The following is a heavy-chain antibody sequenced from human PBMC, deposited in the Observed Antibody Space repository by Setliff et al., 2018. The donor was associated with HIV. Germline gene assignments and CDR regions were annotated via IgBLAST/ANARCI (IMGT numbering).Heavy chain of an antibody. J-gene: IGHJ4*02. D-gene: IGHD1-26*01. CDR1: GYTFTDYY. CDR2: VDPEDGET. CDR3: ARVLTIVGAALFDY. Sequence: ASVKVSCKVSGYTFTDYYMHWVQQAPGKGLEWLGLVDPEDGETIYAEKFQGRVTITADTSTDTAYMELSSLRSEDTAVYYCARVLTIVGAALFDYWGQGTLVTVSS. V-gene: IGHV1-69-2*01.